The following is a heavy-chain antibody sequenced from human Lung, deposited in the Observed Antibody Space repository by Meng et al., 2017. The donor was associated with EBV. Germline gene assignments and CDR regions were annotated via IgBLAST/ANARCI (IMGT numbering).Heavy chain of an antibody. J-gene: IGHJ5*02. CDR2: INPSGGSS. V-gene: IGHV1-46*02. CDR3: ARVSKGGSYRFDP. CDR1: GYTFNTYY. Sequence: GQLGQAGAGVKKPGAAVRVSCKASGYTFNTYYMHWVRQAPGQGLEWMGVINPSGGSSIYAQRFQGRVTMTSDTSTTTVYMDLSSLRSEDTAVYYCARVSKGGSYRFDPWGQGTLVTVSS. D-gene: IGHD1-26*01.